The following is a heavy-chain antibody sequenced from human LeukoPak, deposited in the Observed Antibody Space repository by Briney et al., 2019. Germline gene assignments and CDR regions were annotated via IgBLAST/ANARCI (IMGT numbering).Heavy chain of an antibody. V-gene: IGHV1-18*01. D-gene: IGHD1-1*01. CDR1: GYTFTNYG. Sequence: ASVTVSFTSSGYTFTNYGISLVRQAPGQGRAWMGWISAYSGNTNYLQKLQGRVTITTDTSTSTAYMELRSLRSDDPAVYSCARSGPRDNWNDDSWGQGTLVTVSS. CDR2: ISAYSGNT. J-gene: IGHJ4*02. CDR3: ARSGPRDNWNDDS.